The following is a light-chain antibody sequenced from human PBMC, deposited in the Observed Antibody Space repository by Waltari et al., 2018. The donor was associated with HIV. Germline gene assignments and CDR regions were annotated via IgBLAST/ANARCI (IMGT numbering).Light chain of an antibody. CDR3: QSADSSGALGV. J-gene: IGLJ2*01. CDR2: KDN. CDR1: ALPDQF. Sequence: YELTQPPSASVSPGQTARITCSGDALPDQFAHWYQQRPGQAPILLIFKDNKRPAGIPERFSGSSSGTTVTLTISGVQAEDEADYYCQSADSSGALGVFGGGTKLTVL. V-gene: IGLV3-25*03.